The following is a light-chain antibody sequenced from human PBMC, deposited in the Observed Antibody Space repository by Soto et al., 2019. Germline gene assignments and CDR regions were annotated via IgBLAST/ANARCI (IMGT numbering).Light chain of an antibody. J-gene: IGLJ1*01. CDR3: QSHDSSLSGYV. CDR1: SSNIGAGYD. V-gene: IGLV1-40*01. Sequence: QSVLTQPPSVSGAPGQRVTISCTGTSSNIGAGYDVHWYQQLPGTAPKLLIYDNSNRPLGVPDRFSGSKSGTSAYLAITGLQSEDEADYYCQSHDSSLSGYVFGTGTKVTVL. CDR2: DNS.